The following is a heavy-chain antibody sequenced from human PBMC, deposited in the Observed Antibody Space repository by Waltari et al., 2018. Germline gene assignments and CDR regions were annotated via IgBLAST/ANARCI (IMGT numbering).Heavy chain of an antibody. Sequence: QLQLQESGPGLVKPSETLSLTCTVSGGSISSSSYYWGWIRQPPGKGLELIGSIYYSGSTYYNPSLKSRVTISVDTSKNQFSLKLSSVTAADTAVYYCARSLPPMGAPGNFDYWGQGTLVTVSS. V-gene: IGHV4-39*07. J-gene: IGHJ4*02. CDR1: GGSISSSSYY. CDR2: IYYSGST. CDR3: ARSLPPMGAPGNFDY. D-gene: IGHD1-26*01.